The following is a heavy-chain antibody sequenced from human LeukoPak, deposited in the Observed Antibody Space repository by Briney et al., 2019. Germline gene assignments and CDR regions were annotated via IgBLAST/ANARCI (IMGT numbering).Heavy chain of an antibody. D-gene: IGHD3-10*01. V-gene: IGHV1-2*02. CDR2: INPNSGGT. CDR3: ARVQLQNGSGSYPYNWFDP. CDR1: GYTFTGYY. J-gene: IGHJ5*02. Sequence: GASVKVSCKASGYTFTGYYMHWVRQAPGQGLEWMGWINPNSGGTNYAQKFQGRVTMTRDTSISTAYMELSRLRSDDTAVYYCARVQLQNGSGSYPYNWFDPWGQGTLVAVSS.